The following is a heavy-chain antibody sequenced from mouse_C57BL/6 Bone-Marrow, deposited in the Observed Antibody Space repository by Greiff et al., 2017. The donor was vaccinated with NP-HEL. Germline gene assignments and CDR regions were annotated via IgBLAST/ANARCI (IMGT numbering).Heavy chain of an antibody. CDR3: AREGVSYYFDY. CDR1: GFTFSSYA. J-gene: IGHJ2*01. Sequence: EVKVVESGGGLVKPGGSLKLSCAASGFTFSSYAMSWVRQTPEKRLEWVATISDGGSYTYYPDNVKGRFTISRDNAKNNLYLQMSHLKSEDTAMYYCAREGVSYYFDYWGQGTTLTVSS. CDR2: ISDGGSYT. V-gene: IGHV5-4*01.